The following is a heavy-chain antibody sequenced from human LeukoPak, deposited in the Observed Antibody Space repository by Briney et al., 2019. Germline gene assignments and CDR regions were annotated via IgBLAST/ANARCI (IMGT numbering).Heavy chain of an antibody. V-gene: IGHV4-38-2*01. CDR3: ARRITGYSSSWYLYNWFDP. D-gene: IGHD6-13*01. CDR1: GYSISSGYY. J-gene: IGHJ5*02. Sequence: TSSETLSLTCAVSGYSISSGYYWGWIRQPPGKGLEWIGSIYHSGSTYYNPSLKSRVTISVDTSKNQFSLKLSSVTAADTAVYYCARRITGYSSSWYLYNWFDPWGQGTLVTVSS. CDR2: IYHSGST.